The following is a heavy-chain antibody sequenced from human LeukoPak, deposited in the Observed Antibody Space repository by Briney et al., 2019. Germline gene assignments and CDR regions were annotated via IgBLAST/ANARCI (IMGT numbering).Heavy chain of an antibody. CDR1: GFTFSSYE. V-gene: IGHV3-48*03. Sequence: GGSLRLSCAASGFTFSSYEMNWVRQAPGKGLEWVSYIDSSGSNIHYADSVKGRFTISRDNAKNSLYLQMNSLRAEDTAVYYCARPKEMASISYFDSWGQGTLVTVSS. CDR2: IDSSGSNI. D-gene: IGHD5-24*01. CDR3: ARPKEMASISYFDS. J-gene: IGHJ4*02.